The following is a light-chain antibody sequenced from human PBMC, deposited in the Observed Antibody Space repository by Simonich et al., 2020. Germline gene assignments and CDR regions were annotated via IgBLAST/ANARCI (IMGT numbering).Light chain of an antibody. CDR2: SDN. J-gene: IGLJ3*02. Sequence: QTVVTQEPSFSVSPGGTVTLTCGLSSGSVSTSYYPSWYQQTPGQAQRKVIYSDNHRASGVPGRFSGSILGNKAALTITGAPADDESDYYGVLYMGSGIWVFGGGTKLTVL. V-gene: IGLV8-61*01. CDR3: VLYMGSGIWV. CDR1: SGSVSTSYY.